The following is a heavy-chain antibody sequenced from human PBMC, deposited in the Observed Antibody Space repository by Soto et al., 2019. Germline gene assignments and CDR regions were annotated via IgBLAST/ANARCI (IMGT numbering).Heavy chain of an antibody. Sequence: PGGSLRLSCTASGFTFSNYGMHWVRQAPGKGLKWVAVISYDGSNKYYADSVKGRSTISRDNSKNTLYLQMNSLRAEDTAVYYCARGRDYLGGDFDYWGQGTLVTVSS. V-gene: IGHV3-30-3*01. D-gene: IGHD3-16*01. CDR2: ISYDGSNK. CDR1: GFTFSNYG. J-gene: IGHJ4*02. CDR3: ARGRDYLGGDFDY.